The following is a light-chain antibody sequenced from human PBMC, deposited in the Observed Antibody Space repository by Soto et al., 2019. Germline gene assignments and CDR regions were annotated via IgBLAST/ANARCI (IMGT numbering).Light chain of an antibody. Sequence: EIVMTQSPATLSVSPGERATLSCRASQSVSSNLAWYQQKPCQAPRLLIYGASTRATGIPARFSGSGSGTEFTLTISSLQSEDFAVSYCQQYNNWRYTFGQGTKLEIK. CDR2: GAS. CDR3: QQYNNWRYT. J-gene: IGKJ2*01. V-gene: IGKV3-15*01. CDR1: QSVSSN.